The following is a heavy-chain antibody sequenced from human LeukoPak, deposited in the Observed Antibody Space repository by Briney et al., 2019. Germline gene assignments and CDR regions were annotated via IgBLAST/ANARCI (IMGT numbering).Heavy chain of an antibody. J-gene: IGHJ3*02. CDR3: ARGMAVAGTGGAFDI. V-gene: IGHV3-7*01. D-gene: IGHD6-19*01. CDR1: GFTFSSYW. CDR2: IKQDGSEK. Sequence: GGSLRLSCAASGFTFSSYWMSWVRQAPGKGLEWVANIKQDGSEKYYVDSVKGRFTISRDNAKNSLYLQMNSLRAEDTAVYYCARGMAVAGTGGAFDIWGQGTMVTVSS.